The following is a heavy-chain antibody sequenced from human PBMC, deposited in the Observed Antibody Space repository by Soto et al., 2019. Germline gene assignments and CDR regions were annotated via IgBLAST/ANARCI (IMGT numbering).Heavy chain of an antibody. V-gene: IGHV1-69*02. CDR3: ATNYGSGSTHFDY. D-gene: IGHD3-10*01. CDR2: IIPMVGMA. J-gene: IGHJ4*02. Sequence: QVQLVQSGAEVKKPGSSVKVSCAASVGTFDSYTINWVRQAPGLGPEWMGRIIPMVGMADYVQKFQGRVTLFADKSTSTAYIVLSSLRSEDTAVYYCATNYGSGSTHFDYWGQGTLVTVSS. CDR1: VGTFDSYT.